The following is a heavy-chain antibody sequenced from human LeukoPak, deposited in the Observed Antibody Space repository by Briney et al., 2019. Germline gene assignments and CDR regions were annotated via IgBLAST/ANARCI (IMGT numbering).Heavy chain of an antibody. Sequence: ASVKVSCKASGYTFTSYYMHWVRQAPGQGLEWMGIINPSGGSTSYAQKFQGRVTMTRDTSTSTVYMELSSLRSEDTAVYYCASYIVVVPAAYLNYYGMDVWGQGTTVTVSS. CDR3: ASYIVVVPAAYLNYYGMDV. V-gene: IGHV1-46*01. J-gene: IGHJ6*02. CDR1: GYTFTSYY. D-gene: IGHD2-2*01. CDR2: INPSGGST.